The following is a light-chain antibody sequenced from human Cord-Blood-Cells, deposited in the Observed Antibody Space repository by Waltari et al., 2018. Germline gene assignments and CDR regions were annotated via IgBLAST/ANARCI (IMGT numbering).Light chain of an antibody. CDR3: QQYYSTPYT. CDR2: WAA. J-gene: IGKJ2*01. CDR1: QSVLYCSNNKNY. Sequence: DIVMTQSPDSLAVSPCERATINRKSSQSVLYCSNNKNYLAWYQQKPGQPPKLLIYWAATRESGVPDRCSGSGSGTDVTLTISSLQAEDVAVYYCQQYYSTPYTFGQGTKLEIK. V-gene: IGKV4-1*01.